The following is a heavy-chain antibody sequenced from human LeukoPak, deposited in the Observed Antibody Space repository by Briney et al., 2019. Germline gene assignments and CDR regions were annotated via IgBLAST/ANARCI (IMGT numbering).Heavy chain of an antibody. CDR1: GGPISSYY. Sequence: SETLSLTCTVSGGPISSYYWSWIRQPAGKGLEWIGRIYTSGSTNYNPSLKSRVTMSVDTSKNQFSLKLSSVTAADTAVYYCARGSLWFGESTPDWYFDLWGRGTLVTVSS. D-gene: IGHD3-10*01. V-gene: IGHV4-4*07. CDR2: IYTSGST. J-gene: IGHJ2*01. CDR3: ARGSLWFGESTPDWYFDL.